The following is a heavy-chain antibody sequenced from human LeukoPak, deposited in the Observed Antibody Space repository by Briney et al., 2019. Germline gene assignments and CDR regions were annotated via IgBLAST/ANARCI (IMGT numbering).Heavy chain of an antibody. V-gene: IGHV4-59*01. CDR1: GGSISSYY. CDR2: IYYSGST. J-gene: IGHJ3*02. CDR3: ARVGSRDAFDI. Sequence: PSETLSLTCTVSGGSISSYYWSWIRQPPGKGLEWTGYIYYSGSTNYNPSLKSRITISVDTSKNQFSLKLSSVTAADTAVYYCARVGSRDAFDIWGQGTMVTVSS.